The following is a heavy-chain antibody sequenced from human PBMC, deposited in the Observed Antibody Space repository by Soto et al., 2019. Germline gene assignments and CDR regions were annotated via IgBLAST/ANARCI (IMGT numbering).Heavy chain of an antibody. CDR1: GGSISSSSYY. CDR3: ARRITIFGVVIRGLWFDY. J-gene: IGHJ4*02. D-gene: IGHD3-3*01. V-gene: IGHV4-39*01. CDR2: IYYSGST. Sequence: SETLSLTCTVSGGSISSSSYYWGWIRQPPGKGLEWIGSIYYSGSTYYNPSLKSRVTISVDTSKNQFSLKLSSVTAADTALYYCARRITIFGVVIRGLWFDYWGQGTLVTVSS.